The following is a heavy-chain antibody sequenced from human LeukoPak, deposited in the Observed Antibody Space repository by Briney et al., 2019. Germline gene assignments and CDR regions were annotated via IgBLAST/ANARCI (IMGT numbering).Heavy chain of an antibody. D-gene: IGHD3-3*01. CDR2: MNPNSGNT. Sequence: GASVKVSCKASGYTFTSYGISWVRQATGQGLEWMGWMNPNSGNTGYAQKFQGRVTITRNTSISTAYMELSSLRSEDTAVYYCARGFWSGYPRAFDIWGQGTMVTVSS. CDR3: ARGFWSGYPRAFDI. V-gene: IGHV1-8*03. J-gene: IGHJ3*02. CDR1: GYTFTSYG.